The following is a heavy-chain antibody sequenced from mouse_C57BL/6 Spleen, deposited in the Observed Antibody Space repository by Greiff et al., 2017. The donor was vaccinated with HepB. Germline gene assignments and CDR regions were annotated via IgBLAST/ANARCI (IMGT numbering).Heavy chain of an antibody. J-gene: IGHJ4*01. CDR2: ISSGSSTI. V-gene: IGHV5-17*01. CDR3: ARGLAVVAPYAMDY. D-gene: IGHD1-1*01. CDR1: GFTFSDYG. Sequence: EVMLVESGGGLVKPGGSLKLSCAASGFTFSDYGMHWVRQAPEKGLEWVAYISSGSSTIYYADTVKGRFTISRDNAKNTLFLQMTSLRSEDTAMYYCARGLAVVAPYAMDYWGQGTSVTVSS.